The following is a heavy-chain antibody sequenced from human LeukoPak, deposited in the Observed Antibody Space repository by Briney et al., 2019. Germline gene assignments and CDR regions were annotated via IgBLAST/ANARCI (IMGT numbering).Heavy chain of an antibody. CDR1: GGSISSYY. V-gene: IGHV4-4*07. D-gene: IGHD3-10*01. Sequence: SETLSLTCTVSGGSISSYYWSWIRQPAGKGLEWIGRIYTSGSTNYNPSLKSRVTMSVDTSKNQFSLKLSSVTAADTAVYYCARDGIWFRPGWFDPWGQGTLVTVSS. CDR3: ARDGIWFRPGWFDP. CDR2: IYTSGST. J-gene: IGHJ5*02.